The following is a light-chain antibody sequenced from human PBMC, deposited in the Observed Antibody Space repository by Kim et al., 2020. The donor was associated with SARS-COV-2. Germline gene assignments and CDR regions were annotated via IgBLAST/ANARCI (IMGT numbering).Light chain of an antibody. J-gene: IGKJ4*01. CDR3: QQRGSWTPALT. CDR2: DAA. V-gene: IGKV3-11*01. CDR1: DNGSIS. Sequence: PGERRTPACSASDNGSISISWCRQPPGPGLRLIIYDAATRAAAIPDRFSGSGYGTDITLTIASLAREDSEISVCQQRGSWTPALTFGGGTKVDIK.